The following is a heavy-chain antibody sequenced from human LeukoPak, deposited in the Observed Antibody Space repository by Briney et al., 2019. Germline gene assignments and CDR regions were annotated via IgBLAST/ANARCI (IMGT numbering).Heavy chain of an antibody. V-gene: IGHV1-2*02. Sequence: ASGKVSCKAPGYTFIGYYIHWMRQAPGQGLEWMGWINPNTGDTNYAQKFQDRVTMTRDTSISTAYMELSRLTSDDTAVYYCATGGDCITDWGQGTLVTVSS. CDR1: GYTFIGYY. D-gene: IGHD2-21*02. CDR3: ATGGDCITD. CDR2: INPNTGDT. J-gene: IGHJ4*02.